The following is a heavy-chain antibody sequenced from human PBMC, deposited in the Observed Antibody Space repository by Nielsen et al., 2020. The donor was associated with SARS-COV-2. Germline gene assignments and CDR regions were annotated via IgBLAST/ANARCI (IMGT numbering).Heavy chain of an antibody. V-gene: IGHV1-69*04. CDR1: GGPFSSYA. CDR2: IIPILGIA. J-gene: IGHJ4*02. Sequence: SVKVSCKPSGGPFSSYAISWVRQAPGQGLEWMGRIIPILGIANYAQKFQGRVTITADKSTSTAYMELSSLRSEDTAVYYCARGGYSSAVGYWGQGTLVTVSS. D-gene: IGHD6-25*01. CDR3: ARGGYSSAVGY.